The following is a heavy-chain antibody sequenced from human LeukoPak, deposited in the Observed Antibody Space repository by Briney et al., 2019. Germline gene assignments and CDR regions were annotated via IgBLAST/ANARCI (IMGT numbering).Heavy chain of an antibody. CDR3: AKATAPSYYDILTGLFDY. CDR1: GFTFSSYA. V-gene: IGHV3-23*01. D-gene: IGHD3-9*01. J-gene: IGHJ4*02. CDR2: ISGSGGST. Sequence: GALRLSCAASGFTFSSYAMSWVRQAPGKGLEWVSAISGSGGSTYYADSVKGQFTISRDNSKNTLYLQMNSLRAEDTAVYYCAKATAPSYYDILTGLFDYWGQGTLVTVSS.